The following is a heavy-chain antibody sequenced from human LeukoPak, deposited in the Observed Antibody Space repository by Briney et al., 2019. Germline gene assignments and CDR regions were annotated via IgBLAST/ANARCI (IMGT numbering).Heavy chain of an antibody. J-gene: IGHJ5*01. CDR2: ISWNSGSI. D-gene: IGHD3/OR15-3a*01. V-gene: IGHV3-9*01. CDR3: AGDRWTSGWYAS. Sequence: GGSLRLSCAASGFTFDDYAMHWVRQAPGKGLEWVSGISWNSGSIGYADSVKGRFTISRDNAKNSLYLQMNSLTAEDTAVYYCAGDRWTSGWYASWGQGTLVTVSS. CDR1: GFTFDDYA.